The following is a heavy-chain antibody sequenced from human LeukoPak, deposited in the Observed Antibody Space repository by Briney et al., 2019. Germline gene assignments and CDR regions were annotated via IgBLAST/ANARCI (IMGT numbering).Heavy chain of an antibody. CDR2: ISGYNGNT. Sequence: ASVKVSCKASGYTFTSYGISWVRQAPGQGLEWMGWISGYNGNTNYAQKLQGRVTMTTDTSTNTGYMELRSLRSDDTAVYYCARDIYAAGIAAAAYPDYWGQGTLVTVSS. V-gene: IGHV1-18*01. J-gene: IGHJ4*02. D-gene: IGHD6-13*01. CDR1: GYTFTSYG. CDR3: ARDIYAAGIAAAAYPDY.